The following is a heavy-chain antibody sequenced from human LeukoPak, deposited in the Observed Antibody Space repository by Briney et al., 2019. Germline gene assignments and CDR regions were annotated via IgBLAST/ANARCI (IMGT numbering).Heavy chain of an antibody. CDR2: IAQSGST. V-gene: IGHV4-59*12. Sequence: PSETLSLTCTVSGGSISSYYWSWIRQPPGKGLEWIGEIAQSGSTTYNPSLKSRVTMSVDTSKNQFSLKLSSVTAADTAVYYCVRVIGAPNYYYYMDVWGKGTTVTVSS. CDR1: GGSISSYY. J-gene: IGHJ6*03. D-gene: IGHD3-22*01. CDR3: VRVIGAPNYYYYMDV.